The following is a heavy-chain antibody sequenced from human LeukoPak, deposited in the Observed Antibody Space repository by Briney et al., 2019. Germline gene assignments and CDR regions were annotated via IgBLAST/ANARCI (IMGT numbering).Heavy chain of an antibody. V-gene: IGHV3-13*01. Sequence: GGSLRLSCAASGFTFIDYDMHWVRQVIGKRLEWVSAIGIRGDTHYSGSVKGRFTISRENAESSLYLQMNILRAEDTAVYYCARGGIQVSGIDEFDYWGQGTLVTVSS. CDR1: GFTFIDYD. CDR3: ARGGIQVSGIDEFDY. J-gene: IGHJ4*02. D-gene: IGHD6-19*01. CDR2: IGIRGDT.